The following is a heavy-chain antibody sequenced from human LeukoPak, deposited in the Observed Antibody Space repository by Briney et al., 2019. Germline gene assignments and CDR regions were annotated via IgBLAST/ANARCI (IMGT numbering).Heavy chain of an antibody. J-gene: IGHJ4*02. CDR3: ARRDYYGSGSPDF. CDR1: GFTFHDYD. V-gene: IGHV3-20*04. D-gene: IGHD3-10*01. CDR2: INWNGDRT. Sequence: PGGSLRLSCAASGFTFHDYDMSWVRQSPGKGLEWVSGINWNGDRTGYADSVKGRFTISRDNAKNSLYLQMNSLRAEDTALYYCARRDYYGSGSPDFWGQGTLVTVSS.